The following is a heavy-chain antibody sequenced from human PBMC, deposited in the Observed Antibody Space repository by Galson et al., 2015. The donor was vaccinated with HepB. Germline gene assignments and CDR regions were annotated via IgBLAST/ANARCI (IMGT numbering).Heavy chain of an antibody. J-gene: IGHJ4*02. Sequence: SLRLSCAASGFTFKTFVMRWVRQAPGKGLEWVSGISGGGDDTHYVASVKGRFTVSRDNSKDTVFLQMNSLRVEDTAVYYCAKQGPGGDLDFWGQATLVTGSS. CDR3: AKQGPGGDLDF. D-gene: IGHD3-16*01. CDR2: ISGGGDDT. CDR1: GFTFKTFV. V-gene: IGHV3-23*01.